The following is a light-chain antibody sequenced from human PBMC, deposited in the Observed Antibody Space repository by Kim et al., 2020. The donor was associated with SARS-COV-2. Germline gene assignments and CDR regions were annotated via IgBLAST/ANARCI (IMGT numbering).Light chain of an antibody. CDR2: EVS. CDR3: CSYAGSSTFVV. V-gene: IGLV2-23*02. J-gene: IGLJ2*01. Sequence: QPITISCTGTSSDVGNYNLVSWYQQNPGKAPKLMIYEVSKRPSGVSNRFSGSKSGNTASLTISGLQAEDEADYYCCSYAGSSTFVVFGGGTQLTVL. CDR1: SSDVGNYNL.